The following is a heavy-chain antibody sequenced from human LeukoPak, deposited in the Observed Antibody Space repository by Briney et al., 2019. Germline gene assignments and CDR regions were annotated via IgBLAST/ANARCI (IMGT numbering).Heavy chain of an antibody. D-gene: IGHD6-19*01. Sequence: GGSLRLSCAASGFTLSSYAMSWVRQAPGKGLEWVSTISGSGGSTYYADSVKGRFTISRDNSKNTLYLQMNSLRAEDTAVYYCANNGGVAVAGSFDYWGQGTLVTVSS. CDR1: GFTLSSYA. V-gene: IGHV3-23*01. CDR3: ANNGGVAVAGSFDY. CDR2: ISGSGGST. J-gene: IGHJ4*02.